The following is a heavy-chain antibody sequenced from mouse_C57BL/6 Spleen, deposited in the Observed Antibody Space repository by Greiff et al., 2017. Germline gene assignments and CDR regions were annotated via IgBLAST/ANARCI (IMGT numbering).Heavy chain of an antibody. CDR1: GYTFTSYW. CDR2: IYPGNSDT. Sequence: VQLQQSGTVLARPGASVKMSCKTSGYTFTSYWMHWVKQRPGQGLEWIGAIYPGNSDTSYNQKFKGKAKLTAVTSASTAYMELSSLTNEDSAVYYCTRGKSYDYDAVFDYWGQGTTLTVSS. J-gene: IGHJ2*01. CDR3: TRGKSYDYDAVFDY. D-gene: IGHD2-4*01. V-gene: IGHV1-5*01.